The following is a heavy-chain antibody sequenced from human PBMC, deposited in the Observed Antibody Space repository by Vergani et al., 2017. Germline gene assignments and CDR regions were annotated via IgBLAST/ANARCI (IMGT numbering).Heavy chain of an antibody. CDR1: GVTFSSYT. V-gene: IGHV1-69*02. J-gene: IGHJ6*02. CDR2: IIPILGIA. Sequence: QVQLVQSGAEVKKPGSSVKVSCKASGVTFSSYTISWVRQAPGQGLEWMARIIPILGIANYAQNFQGRVTITADKSTSTAYMELSSLRSEDTAVYYCARHWAKAAVASEEYFYYYYGMDVWGQGTTVTVSS. D-gene: IGHD6-13*01. CDR3: ARHWAKAAVASEEYFYYYYGMDV.